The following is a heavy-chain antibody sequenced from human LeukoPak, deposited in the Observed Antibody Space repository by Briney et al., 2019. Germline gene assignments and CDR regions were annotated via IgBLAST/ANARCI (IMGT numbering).Heavy chain of an antibody. Sequence: PSETLSLTCTVSGGSISNYYWSWIRQPPGKGLGWIGYIYYSGSTNYNPSLKSRVTISLDTSKNQFSLKLDSVTAADTAVYYCARRDTSGWYGAFDIWGQGTMVTVSS. V-gene: IGHV4-59*01. CDR2: IYYSGST. J-gene: IGHJ3*02. D-gene: IGHD6-19*01. CDR3: ARRDTSGWYGAFDI. CDR1: GGSISNYY.